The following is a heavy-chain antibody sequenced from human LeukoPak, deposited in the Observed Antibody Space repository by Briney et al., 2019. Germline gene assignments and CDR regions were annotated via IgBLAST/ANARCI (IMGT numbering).Heavy chain of an antibody. CDR2: IIPIFGTA. V-gene: IGHV1-69*13. Sequence: ASVKVSCKAYGGTFSSYAISWVRQAPGQGLEWMGGIIPIFGTANYAQKFQGRVTITADESTSTAYMELSSLRSEDTAVYYSAAYLIAAAVGGPFDYWGQGTLVTVSS. D-gene: IGHD6-13*01. CDR1: GGTFSSYA. J-gene: IGHJ4*02. CDR3: AAYLIAAAVGGPFDY.